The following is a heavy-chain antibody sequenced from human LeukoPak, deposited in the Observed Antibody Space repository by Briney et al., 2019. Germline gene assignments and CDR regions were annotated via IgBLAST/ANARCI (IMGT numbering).Heavy chain of an antibody. V-gene: IGHV3-74*01. CDR2: VNSDGTGT. CDR3: IRTLIVATSPYMDV. J-gene: IGHJ6*03. CDR1: GLTFSSYW. D-gene: IGHD5-12*01. Sequence: PGGSPRLSCAASGLTFSSYWMHWARQAPGKGLVWVSRVNSDGTGTTYADSVEGRFTISRDNAKNTVYLQMNSLRAEDTAIYYCIRTLIVATSPYMDVWGKGTTVTVSS.